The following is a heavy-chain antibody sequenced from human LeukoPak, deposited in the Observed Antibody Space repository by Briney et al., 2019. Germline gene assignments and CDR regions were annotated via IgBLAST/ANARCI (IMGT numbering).Heavy chain of an antibody. CDR1: GGSFSGYY. V-gene: IGHV4-34*01. J-gene: IGHJ4*02. Sequence: SETLSLTCAVYGGSFSGYYWSWIRQPPGKGLEWIGEINHSGSTNYNPSLKSRVTISVDTSENQFSLKLSSVTAADTAVYYCARRVTTEVQFDYWGQGTLVTVSS. CDR2: INHSGST. D-gene: IGHD4-23*01. CDR3: ARRVTTEVQFDY.